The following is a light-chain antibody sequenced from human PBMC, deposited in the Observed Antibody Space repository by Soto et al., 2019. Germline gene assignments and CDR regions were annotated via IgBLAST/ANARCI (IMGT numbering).Light chain of an antibody. V-gene: IGKV3-15*01. J-gene: IGKJ1*01. CDR2: GAS. CDR3: QQYNTWHPKMA. CDR1: QSVSSG. Sequence: VVTQSPATLSVFPGETATLSCRASQSVSSGLAWYKQRPGQAPRLLIYGASTRATGIPARFRGSGSGTEFRLTISSLHSEDFATYYCQQYNTWHPKMAFGRGTKVDIK.